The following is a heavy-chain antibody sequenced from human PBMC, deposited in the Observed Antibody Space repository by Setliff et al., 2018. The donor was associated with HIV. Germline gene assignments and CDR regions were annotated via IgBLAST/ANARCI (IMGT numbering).Heavy chain of an antibody. V-gene: IGHV4-30-4*08. Sequence: PSETLSLTCTVSGGSISSGAYYWTWIRQHPGKGLEWIGYIYYSGITHYNPSLKSRVTISVDTSKNQFSLKLSSVTAADTAVYYCARRTFGSGRFDPWGQGTPVTVSS. CDR2: IYYSGIT. D-gene: IGHD6-19*01. CDR1: GGSISSGAYY. J-gene: IGHJ5*02. CDR3: ARRTFGSGRFDP.